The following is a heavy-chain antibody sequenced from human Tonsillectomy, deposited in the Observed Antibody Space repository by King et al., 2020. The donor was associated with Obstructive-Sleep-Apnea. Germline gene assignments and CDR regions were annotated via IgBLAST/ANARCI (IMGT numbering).Heavy chain of an antibody. D-gene: IGHD6-13*01. V-gene: IGHV3-9*01. CDR1: GFIFDDYA. CDR2: ISWNSGSI. J-gene: IGHJ5*02. Sequence: VQLVESGGGLVQPGRSLRLSCAASGFIFDDYAMHWVRQAPGKGLEWVSGISWNSGSIGYADSVKGRFTISRDNAKNSLYLQMNSLRSEDTALYYCAKDYYSSSWSTPNWFDPWGQGTLVTVSS. CDR3: AKDYYSSSWSTPNWFDP.